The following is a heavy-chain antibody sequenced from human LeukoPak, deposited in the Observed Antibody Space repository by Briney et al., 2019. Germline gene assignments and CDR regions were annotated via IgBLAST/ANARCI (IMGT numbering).Heavy chain of an antibody. CDR3: ARDLRGDAFDI. CDR1: GFAFSSYW. CDR2: IKQDGSEK. Sequence: GGSLRLSCAASGFAFSSYWMSWVRQAPGKGLEWVANIKQDGSEKYYVDSVKGRFTISRDNAKNSLYLQMNSLRAEDTAVYYCARDLRGDAFDIWGQGTMVTASS. V-gene: IGHV3-7*01. J-gene: IGHJ3*02.